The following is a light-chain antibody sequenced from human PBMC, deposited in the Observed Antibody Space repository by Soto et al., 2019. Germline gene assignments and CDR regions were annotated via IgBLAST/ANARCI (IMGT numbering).Light chain of an antibody. J-gene: IGKJ1*01. CDR2: GAS. CDR3: QQYAASPRT. Sequence: IVLTQSPGTLSLSPRERATLSCRASQSVSSNYLAWYQHRPGQAPRLLIHGASNRAPGIPDRFSGSGSGTDFTLTISRLEPEDFAVYYCQQYAASPRTFGQGTQVEV. V-gene: IGKV3-20*01. CDR1: QSVSSNY.